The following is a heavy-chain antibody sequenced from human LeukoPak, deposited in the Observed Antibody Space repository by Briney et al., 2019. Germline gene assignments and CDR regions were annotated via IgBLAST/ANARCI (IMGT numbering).Heavy chain of an antibody. CDR2: IYSGGST. Sequence: GGSLRLSCAASGFTVSSNYMSWVRQAPGKGLEWVSVIYSGGSTYYADSVKGRFTISRDNSKNTLYLQMNSLRAEDTAVYYCATSSDLVSHLSWGQGTLVTVSS. CDR1: GFTVSSNY. CDR3: ATSSDLVSHLS. V-gene: IGHV3-53*01. D-gene: IGHD3-9*01. J-gene: IGHJ5*02.